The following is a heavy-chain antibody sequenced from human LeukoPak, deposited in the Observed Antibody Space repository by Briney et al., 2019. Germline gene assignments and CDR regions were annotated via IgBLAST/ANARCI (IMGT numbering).Heavy chain of an antibody. CDR1: VYTFTSYD. J-gene: IGHJ4*02. Sequence: ASVNVSCKASVYTFTSYDINWVGQATGQGREWMGWMNPNSGNTGYAQKFQGRVTMTRNTSISTAYMELSSLRSEDTAVYYCARGIHQRYFDWLLRANYYFDYWGQGTLVTVSS. CDR2: MNPNSGNT. D-gene: IGHD3-9*01. V-gene: IGHV1-8*01. CDR3: ARGIHQRYFDWLLRANYYFDY.